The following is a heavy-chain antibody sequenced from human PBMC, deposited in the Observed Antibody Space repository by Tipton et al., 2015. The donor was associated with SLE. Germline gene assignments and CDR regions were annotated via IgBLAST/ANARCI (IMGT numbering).Heavy chain of an antibody. D-gene: IGHD3/OR15-3a*01. Sequence: QLVQSGGGMVQPGGSLRLSCEASGFSFSAYGMHWVRQAPGKGLEWVSSISSSSSYIYYVDSVKGRCTISRDNAKNSLYLQMNSLRGEDTGIYFCARRMRRRPALKWTNALDVWGQGTMVTVSS. CDR1: GFSFSAYG. CDR2: ISSSSSYI. CDR3: ARRMRRRPALKWTNALDV. V-gene: IGHV3-21*03. J-gene: IGHJ6*02.